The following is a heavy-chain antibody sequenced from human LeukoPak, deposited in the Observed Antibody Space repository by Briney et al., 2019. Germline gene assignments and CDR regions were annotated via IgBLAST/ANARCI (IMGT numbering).Heavy chain of an antibody. CDR3: ARDSSGWYHWFDP. V-gene: IGHV3-48*03. D-gene: IGHD6-19*01. J-gene: IGHJ5*02. Sequence: GGSLRLSCAAPGFTFSSYEMNWVRQAPGKGLEWVSYISSSGSTIYYADSVKGRFTISRDNAKNSLYLQMNSLRAEDTAVYYCARDSSGWYHWFDPWGQGTLVTVSS. CDR1: GFTFSSYE. CDR2: ISSSGSTI.